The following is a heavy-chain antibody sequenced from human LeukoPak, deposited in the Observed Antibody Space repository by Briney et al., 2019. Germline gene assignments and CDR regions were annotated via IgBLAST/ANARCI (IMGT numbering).Heavy chain of an antibody. D-gene: IGHD3-16*01. Sequence: PGGSLRLSCAASGFTFSSYAMSWVRQAPGKGLEWVSAISGSGGSTYYADSVKGRFIISRDNAKDSLYLQMNSLRAEDTAVYYCARVATDGGGFDPWGQGTLVTVSS. CDR2: ISGSGGST. V-gene: IGHV3-23*01. CDR3: ARVATDGGGFDP. CDR1: GFTFSSYA. J-gene: IGHJ5*02.